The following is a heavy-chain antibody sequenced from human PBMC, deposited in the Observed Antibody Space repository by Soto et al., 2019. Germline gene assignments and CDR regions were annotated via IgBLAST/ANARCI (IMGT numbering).Heavy chain of an antibody. CDR2: ISATGYYL. J-gene: IGHJ3*02. V-gene: IGHV3-21*01. Sequence: EVQLVESGGGLVKSGGSLRLSCVASGFSFNSYAMNWVRLAPGKGPEWVATISATGYYLYYADSVRGRFTISRDNTKTSLFLKMSSLRAEATAVYYCVRDFSRIVGATADAFDIWGQGTPVTVSS. CDR1: GFSFNSYA. D-gene: IGHD1-26*01. CDR3: VRDFSRIVGATADAFDI.